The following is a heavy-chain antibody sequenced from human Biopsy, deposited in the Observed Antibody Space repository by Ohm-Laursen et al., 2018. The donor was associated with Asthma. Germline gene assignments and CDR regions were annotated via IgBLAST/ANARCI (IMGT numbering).Heavy chain of an antibody. V-gene: IGHV3-30*18. D-gene: IGHD5-12*01. CDR3: AKRRGYSGHDNDY. J-gene: IGHJ4*02. Sequence: SLRLSCAASGFIFSGSNMFWVRQAPGKGLEWLAAISNDGMSEYYADSVKGRFTISRDNSKNTLYLQMNSLRTEDTAVYYCAKRRGYSGHDNDYWGQGTLVIVSS. CDR2: ISNDGMSE. CDR1: GFIFSGSN.